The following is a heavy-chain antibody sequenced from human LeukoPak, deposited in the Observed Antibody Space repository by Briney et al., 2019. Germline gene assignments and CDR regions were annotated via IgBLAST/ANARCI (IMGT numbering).Heavy chain of an antibody. Sequence: SETLSLTCTVSGGSISSSSYYWGWIRQPPGRGLEWIASIHYSGNTYFNPSLESRVTISIETSKNQFSLRLSSVTAADTALYYCARVDAQGVPSPWGQGTQVTVSS. J-gene: IGHJ5*02. CDR2: IHYSGNT. D-gene: IGHD3-16*01. CDR3: ARVDAQGVPSP. CDR1: GGSISSSSYY. V-gene: IGHV4-39*01.